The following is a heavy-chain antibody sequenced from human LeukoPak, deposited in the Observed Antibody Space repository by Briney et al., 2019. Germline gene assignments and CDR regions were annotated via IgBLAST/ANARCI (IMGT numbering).Heavy chain of an antibody. CDR1: GGSISSYY. Sequence: SETLSLTCTVSGGSISSYYWSWIRQPAGKGLEWIGRIYTSGSTNYNPSLKSRVTISVDTSKNQFSLKLSSVTAADTAVYYCASEALTLGFYYYMDVWGKGTTVTISS. V-gene: IGHV4-4*07. D-gene: IGHD4/OR15-4a*01. J-gene: IGHJ6*03. CDR2: IYTSGST. CDR3: ASEALTLGFYYYMDV.